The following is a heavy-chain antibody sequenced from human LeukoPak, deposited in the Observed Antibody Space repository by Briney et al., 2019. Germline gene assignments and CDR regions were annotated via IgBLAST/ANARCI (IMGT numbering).Heavy chain of an antibody. CDR1: GGSISSGDYY. J-gene: IGHJ6*02. CDR3: ARDGLYTDEYYGMDV. Sequence: SETLSLTCTVSGGSISSGDYYWSWIRQPPGKGLEWIGYIYYSGSTYYNPSLKSRVTISVDTSKNQFSLKLSSVTAADTAVYYCARDGLYTDEYYGMDVWGQGTTATVSS. CDR2: IYYSGST. D-gene: IGHD4-11*01. V-gene: IGHV4-30-4*01.